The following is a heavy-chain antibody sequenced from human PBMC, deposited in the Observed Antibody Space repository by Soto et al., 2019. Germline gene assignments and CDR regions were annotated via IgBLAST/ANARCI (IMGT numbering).Heavy chain of an antibody. V-gene: IGHV5-51*01. CDR3: ARAGYCGGDCYSYYYYYGMDV. CDR2: SYPGDSDT. Sequence: PGESLKISCKGSGYSFTSYWIGWVRQMPGKGLEWMGISYPGDSDTRYSPSFQGQVTISADKSIITAYLQWSSLKASDTAMYYCARAGYCGGDCYSYYYYYGMDVWGQGTTVTVSS. D-gene: IGHD2-21*02. CDR1: GYSFTSYW. J-gene: IGHJ6*02.